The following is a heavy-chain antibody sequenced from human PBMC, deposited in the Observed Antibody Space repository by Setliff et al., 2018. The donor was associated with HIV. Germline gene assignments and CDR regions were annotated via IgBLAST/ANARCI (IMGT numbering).Heavy chain of an antibody. CDR1: GVSITTYY. D-gene: IGHD2-8*02. V-gene: IGHV4-59*03. CDR3: TVYNTGSSKDHY. Sequence: SETLSLTCTVSGVSITTYYWSWIRQSPGKGLEWIGNIHYSGSTNYNPSLKSRVTISVDTSKNQFSLKLNSVTAADTAVYYCTVYNTGSSKDHYWGQGTPVTVSS. J-gene: IGHJ4*02. CDR2: IHYSGST.